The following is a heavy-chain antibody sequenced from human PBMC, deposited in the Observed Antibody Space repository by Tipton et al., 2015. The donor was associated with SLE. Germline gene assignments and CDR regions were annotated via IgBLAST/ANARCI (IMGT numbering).Heavy chain of an antibody. D-gene: IGHD4-17*01. CDR2: INHSGST. V-gene: IGHV4-34*01. CDR3: AKGRQKNYADHAY. Sequence: TLSLTCAVYGGSFSGYYWSWIRQPPGKGLEWIGEINHSGSTNYNPSLESRVTISIDTSKNQFSLKLSSVTAADTAVYYCAKGRQKNYADHAYWGQGTLVTVSS. CDR1: GGSFSGYY. J-gene: IGHJ4*02.